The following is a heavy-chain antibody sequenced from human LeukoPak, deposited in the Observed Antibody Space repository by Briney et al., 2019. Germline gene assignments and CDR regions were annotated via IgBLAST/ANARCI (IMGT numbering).Heavy chain of an antibody. D-gene: IGHD2-2*01. CDR1: GFTFSSYS. J-gene: IGHJ4*02. V-gene: IGHV3-21*01. Sequence: KPGGSLRLSCAASGFTFSSYSMNWVRQAPGKGLEWVSSISSSSYIYYADSVKGRFTISRDNAKNSLYLQMNSLRAEDTAVYYCARDLGANVPATAPIDYWGQGTLVTVSS. CDR3: ARDLGANVPATAPIDY. CDR2: ISSSSYI.